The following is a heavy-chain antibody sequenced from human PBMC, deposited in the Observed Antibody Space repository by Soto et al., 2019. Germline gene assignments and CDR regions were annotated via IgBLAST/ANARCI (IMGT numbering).Heavy chain of an antibody. CDR2: IYHSGST. CDR1: GCSISSYY. J-gene: IGHJ2*01. V-gene: IGHV4-59*01. Sequence: TSEILSLTCTVSGCSISSYYWSWIRQPPGKGLEWIGEIYHSGSTNYNPSLKSRVTISVDTSKNQFSLKLSSVTAADTAVYYCARYNWYFDLWGRGTLVTV. CDR3: ARYNWYFDL.